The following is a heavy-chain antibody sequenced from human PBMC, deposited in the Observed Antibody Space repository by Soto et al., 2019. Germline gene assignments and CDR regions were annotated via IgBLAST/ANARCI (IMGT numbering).Heavy chain of an antibody. CDR2: ISYDGSNK. V-gene: IGHV3-30-3*01. CDR3: ARDVRTGIAAGTLRSYYGMDV. Sequence: GGSLRLSCAASGFTFSSYAMHWVRQAPGKGLEWVAVISYDGSNKYYADSVKGRFTISRDNSKNTLYLQMNSLRAEDTAVYYCARDVRTGIAAGTLRSYYGMDVWGQGTTVTVSS. D-gene: IGHD6-13*01. J-gene: IGHJ6*02. CDR1: GFTFSSYA.